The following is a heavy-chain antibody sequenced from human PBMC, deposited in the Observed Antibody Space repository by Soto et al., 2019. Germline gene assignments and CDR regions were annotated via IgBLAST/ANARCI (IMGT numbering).Heavy chain of an antibody. CDR1: GFTFSSYS. V-gene: IGHV3-21*01. Sequence: GGSLRLSCAASGFTFSSYSMNWVRQAPGKGLEWVSSISSSSSYIYYADSVKGRFTISRDNAKNSLYLQMNSLRAEDTAVYYCARGSTIFGVVTQFDYWGQGTLVIVSS. CDR2: ISSSSSYI. CDR3: ARGSTIFGVVTQFDY. J-gene: IGHJ4*02. D-gene: IGHD3-3*01.